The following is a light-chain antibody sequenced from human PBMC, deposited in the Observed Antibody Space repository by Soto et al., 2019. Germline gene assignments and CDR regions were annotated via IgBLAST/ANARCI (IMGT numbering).Light chain of an antibody. CDR3: QHYNSYSEA. CDR2: GAS. Sequence: PGERVTLSCRASQSVSSSYLTWYQQKPGQAPRLLIYGASTRATSIPARFSGSGSGTDFTLTISSLQPDDFATYYCQHYNSYSEAFGQGTRWIS. V-gene: IGKV3D-7*01. CDR1: QSVSSSY. J-gene: IGKJ1*01.